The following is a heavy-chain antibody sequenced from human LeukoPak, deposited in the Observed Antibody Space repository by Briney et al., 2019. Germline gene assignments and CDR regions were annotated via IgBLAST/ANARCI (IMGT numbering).Heavy chain of an antibody. Sequence: GASVKVSCKASGYTFTGYYMHWVRQAPGQGLEWMGWINPNSGGTNYAQKFQGRVTMTRDTSISTAYMELSRLRSDDTAVYYCARVYLSGYYYRGYFQHWGQGTLVTVSS. CDR2: INPNSGGT. CDR1: GYTFTGYY. D-gene: IGHD3-22*01. V-gene: IGHV1-2*02. CDR3: ARVYLSGYYYRGYFQH. J-gene: IGHJ1*01.